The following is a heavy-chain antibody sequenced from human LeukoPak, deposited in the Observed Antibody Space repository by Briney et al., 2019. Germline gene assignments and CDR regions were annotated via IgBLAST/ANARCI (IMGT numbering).Heavy chain of an antibody. D-gene: IGHD3-16*02. CDR2: ISSSGSTI. V-gene: IGHV3-48*03. J-gene: IGHJ4*02. CDR3: AREADYVWGSYRYFDY. Sequence: PGGSLRLSCAASGFTFSSYEMNWVGQAPGKGLEGFSYISSSGSTIYYADSVKGRFTISRDNAKNSLYLQMNSLRAEDTAVYYCAREADYVWGSYRYFDYWGQGTLVTVSS. CDR1: GFTFSSYE.